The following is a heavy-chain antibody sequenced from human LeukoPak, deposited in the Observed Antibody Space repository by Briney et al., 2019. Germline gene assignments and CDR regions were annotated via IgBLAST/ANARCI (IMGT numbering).Heavy chain of an antibody. D-gene: IGHD6-13*01. CDR1: GSPFSSYW. Sequence: GGSLRLSCAASGSPFSSYWMSWVRQAPGKGLEWVANIKQDGSEEYYVDSVKGRFTISRDNAKNSLYLQMNSLRAEDTAVYYCARVEFYGSQLQDYWGQGILVTVSS. CDR3: ARVEFYGSQLQDY. J-gene: IGHJ4*02. CDR2: IKQDGSEE. V-gene: IGHV3-7*01.